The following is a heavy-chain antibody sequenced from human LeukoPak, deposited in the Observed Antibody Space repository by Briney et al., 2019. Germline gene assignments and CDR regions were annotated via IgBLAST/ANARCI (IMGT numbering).Heavy chain of an antibody. CDR2: ITSTSSYI. V-gene: IGHV3-21*01. D-gene: IGHD1-26*01. CDR3: ARGPSGSYYYYYYYMDV. J-gene: IGHJ6*03. CDR1: GFTFRSYT. Sequence: GGSLRLSCAASGFTFRSYTMNWVRQAPGKGLEWITSITSTSSYIYYADSVKGRFTISRDNAENSLYLQMNSLRAEDTAVYYCARGPSGSYYYYYYYMDVWGKGTTVTVSS.